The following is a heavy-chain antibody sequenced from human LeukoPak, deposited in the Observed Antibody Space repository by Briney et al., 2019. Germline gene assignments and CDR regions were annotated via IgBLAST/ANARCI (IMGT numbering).Heavy chain of an antibody. D-gene: IGHD6-6*01. CDR3: ARVYSSSTLRYFDY. J-gene: IGHJ4*02. Sequence: SQTLSLTCTVSGGSISSGNYYWSWIRQPAGKGLEWIGRIYTSGNTNYNPSLKSRVTISIDTSKNQFSLKLSSVTAADTAVYYCARVYSSSTLRYFDYWGQGTLVTVSS. CDR1: GGSISSGNYY. CDR2: IYTSGNT. V-gene: IGHV4-61*02.